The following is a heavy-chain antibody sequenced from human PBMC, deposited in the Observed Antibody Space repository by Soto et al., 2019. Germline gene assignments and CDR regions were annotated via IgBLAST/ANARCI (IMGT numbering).Heavy chain of an antibody. CDR1: GGTFSSYA. CDR3: ARVLAYCGGDCSNAFDP. V-gene: IGHV1-69*13. Sequence: SVKVSCKASGGTFSSYAISWVRQAPGQGLEWMGGIIPIFGTANYAQKFQGRVTITADESTSTAYMELSSLRSEDTAVYYFARVLAYCGGDCSNAFDPWGQGTLVTVSS. D-gene: IGHD2-21*02. J-gene: IGHJ5*02. CDR2: IIPIFGTA.